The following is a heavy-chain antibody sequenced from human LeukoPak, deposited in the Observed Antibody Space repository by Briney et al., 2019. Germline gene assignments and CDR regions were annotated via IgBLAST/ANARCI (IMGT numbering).Heavy chain of an antibody. CDR2: IYYTGST. V-gene: IGHV4-59*01. CDR1: GGSISDYY. CDR3: ARGHFYGSGSYYSRGLLVDY. Sequence: SETLSLTCTVSGGSISDYYWSWIRQPPGKGLEWIGYIYYTGSTNYNPSLKSRVTISVDTSKNQFSLKLSSVTAADTAVFYCARGHFYGSGSYYSRGLLVDYWGQGTLVTVSS. D-gene: IGHD3-10*01. J-gene: IGHJ4*02.